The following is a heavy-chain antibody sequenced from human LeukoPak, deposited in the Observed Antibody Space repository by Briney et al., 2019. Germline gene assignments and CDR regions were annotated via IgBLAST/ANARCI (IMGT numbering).Heavy chain of an antibody. J-gene: IGHJ4*02. D-gene: IGHD6-6*01. CDR3: AKDRYSSSANNFDY. Sequence: PGGSLRLSCAASGFTFSSYAMSWVRQAPGKGLEWVSAISGSGGSTYYADSVKGRFTISRDNSKNTLYLHLNSLRAEDTAIYYCAKDRYSSSANNFDYWGQGTLVTVSS. CDR2: ISGSGGST. V-gene: IGHV3-23*01. CDR1: GFTFSSYA.